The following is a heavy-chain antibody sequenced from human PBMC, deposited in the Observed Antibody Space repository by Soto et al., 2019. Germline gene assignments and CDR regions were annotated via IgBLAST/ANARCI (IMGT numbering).Heavy chain of an antibody. J-gene: IGHJ4*02. D-gene: IGHD2-15*01. V-gene: IGHV3-23*01. CDR3: ARGSKDSYPGSRIFDF. CDR2: IGGGDT. Sequence: PGGSLRLSCAASGFTFNIYAMSWVRQAPGKGLEWVSGIGGGDTHYADSVKGRFTISRDNSKNTLYLQMSSLRAEDSAVYYCARGSKDSYPGSRIFDFWGRGTLVTVSS. CDR1: GFTFNIYA.